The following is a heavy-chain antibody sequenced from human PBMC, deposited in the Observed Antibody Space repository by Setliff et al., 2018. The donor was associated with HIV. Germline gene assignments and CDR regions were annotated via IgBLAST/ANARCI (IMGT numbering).Heavy chain of an antibody. CDR2: IKQDGSEK. D-gene: IGHD4-4*01. J-gene: IGHJ3*02. V-gene: IGHV3-7*05. Sequence: GGSLRLSCAASGFTFSTYWMSWVRQAPGKGLEWVANIKQDGSEKNYMDSVKGRFTISRDNAENSLYLQMNSLTAEDTAVYYCAKDGDYRNGDYDAFDIWGLGTMVTVSS. CDR1: GFTFSTYW. CDR3: AKDGDYRNGDYDAFDI.